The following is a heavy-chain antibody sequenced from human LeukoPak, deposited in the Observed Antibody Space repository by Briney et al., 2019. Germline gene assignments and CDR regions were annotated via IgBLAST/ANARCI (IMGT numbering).Heavy chain of an antibody. D-gene: IGHD6-13*01. CDR1: GYSISSGYY. J-gene: IGHJ4*02. Sequence: SETLSPTCAVSGYSISSGYYWGWIRQPPGKGLEWIGSIYHSGSTYYNPSLKSRVTISVDTSKNQFSLKLSSVTAADTAVYYCARHASSSSLDYWGQGTLVTVSS. CDR3: ARHASSSSLDY. CDR2: IYHSGST. V-gene: IGHV4-38-2*01.